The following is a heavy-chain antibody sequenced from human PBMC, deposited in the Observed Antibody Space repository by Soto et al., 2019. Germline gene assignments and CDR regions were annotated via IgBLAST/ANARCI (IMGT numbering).Heavy chain of an antibody. D-gene: IGHD2-15*01. CDR3: AREGWPLLQSGMDV. CDR1: GFTFGHYS. Sequence: EVQLVESGGGLIQRGGSLRLSCAASGFTFGHYSMNWVRQAPGKEPEWVSYISSDNRTINYADSVKGRFIITRDNAKKSLYLQMHSLRDEDAAVYYCAREGWPLLQSGMDVWGQGTTVTVSS. V-gene: IGHV3-48*02. CDR2: ISSDNRTI. J-gene: IGHJ6*02.